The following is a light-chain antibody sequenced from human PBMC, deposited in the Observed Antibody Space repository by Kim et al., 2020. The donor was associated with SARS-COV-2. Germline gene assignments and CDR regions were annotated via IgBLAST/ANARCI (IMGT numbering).Light chain of an antibody. Sequence: SASVGDRVTITCRASQGISKDLAWYQQKPGNAPKLLIFAASALQSGVATRFSGSGSGTDFTLTISSLQPEDVATYYCQKYNGAPWTFGQGTKVEIK. J-gene: IGKJ1*01. CDR1: QGISKD. CDR2: AAS. CDR3: QKYNGAPWT. V-gene: IGKV1-27*01.